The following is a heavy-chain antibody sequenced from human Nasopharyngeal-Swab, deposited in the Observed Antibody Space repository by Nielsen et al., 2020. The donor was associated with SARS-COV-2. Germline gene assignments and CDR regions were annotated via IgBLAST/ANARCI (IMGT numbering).Heavy chain of an antibody. CDR1: GFNFGSYA. Sequence: GSSLQISWAACGFNFGSYAMHWVRQAPGKGLEWVAVISYDGSNKYYADSVKGRFTISRDNSKNTLYLQMNSLRAEDTAVYYCASGWLEASAFDIWGQGTMVTVSS. V-gene: IGHV3-30*04. CDR3: ASGWLEASAFDI. CDR2: ISYDGSNK. J-gene: IGHJ3*02. D-gene: IGHD6-19*01.